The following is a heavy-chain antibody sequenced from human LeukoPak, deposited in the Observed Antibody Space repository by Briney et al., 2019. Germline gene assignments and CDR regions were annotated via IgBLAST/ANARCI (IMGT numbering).Heavy chain of an antibody. D-gene: IGHD6-6*01. CDR3: ARVVVAARPYFDY. J-gene: IGHJ4*02. CDR1: GYTFTSYG. CDR2: ISAYNGNT. V-gene: IGHV1-18*01. Sequence: ASVKVSCKASGYTFTSYGISWVRQALGQGLERMGWISAYNGNTNYAQKLQGRVTMTTDTSTSTAYMELRSLRSDDTAVHYCARVVVAARPYFDYWGQGTLVTVSS.